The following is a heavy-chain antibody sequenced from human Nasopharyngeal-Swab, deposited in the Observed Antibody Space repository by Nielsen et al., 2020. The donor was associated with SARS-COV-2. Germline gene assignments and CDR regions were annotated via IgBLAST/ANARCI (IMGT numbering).Heavy chain of an antibody. D-gene: IGHD1-26*01. V-gene: IGHV3-23*01. CDR2: ISGSGGST. CDR1: GFTFSSYA. Sequence: GESLKISCAASGFTFSSYAMSWVRQAPGKGLEWVSAISGSGGSTHYADSVKGRFTISRDNSKNTLYLQMNSLRAEDTAVYYCAKDGIVGATGGYWGQGTLVTVSS. CDR3: AKDGIVGATGGY. J-gene: IGHJ4*02.